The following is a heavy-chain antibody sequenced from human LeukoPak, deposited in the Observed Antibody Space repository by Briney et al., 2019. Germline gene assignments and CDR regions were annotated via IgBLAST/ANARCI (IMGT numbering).Heavy chain of an antibody. D-gene: IGHD3-10*01. CDR2: ISSSGSTR. CDR1: GFTFSDYY. J-gene: IGHJ3*02. CDR3: ARAFGELVSAFDI. V-gene: IGHV3-11*01. Sequence: GGSLRLSCAASGFTFSDYYMSWIRQAPGKGLEWVSYISSSGSTRYYADSVKGRFTISRDNAKNSLYLQMNSLRAEDTAVYYCARAFGELVSAFDIWGQGTMVTVSS.